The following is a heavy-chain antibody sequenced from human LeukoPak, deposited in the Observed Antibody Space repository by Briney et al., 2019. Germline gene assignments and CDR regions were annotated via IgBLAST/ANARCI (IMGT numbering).Heavy chain of an antibody. J-gene: IGHJ4*02. CDR2: IYYSGST. V-gene: IGHV4-59*01. CDR3: ARLYSSGWHLYYFDY. CDR1: GGSISSYY. Sequence: PSETLSLTCTVSGGSISSYYWSWIRQPPGKGLEWIGYIYYSGSTNYNPSLKSRVTISVDTSKNQFSLKLSSVTAADTAVYYCARLYSSGWHLYYFDYWGQGTLVTVSS. D-gene: IGHD6-19*01.